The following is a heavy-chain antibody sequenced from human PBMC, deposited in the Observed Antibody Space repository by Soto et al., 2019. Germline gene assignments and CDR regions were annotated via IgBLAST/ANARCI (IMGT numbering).Heavy chain of an antibody. V-gene: IGHV3-33*01. CDR1: GFTFSNYG. CDR2: IWYDGTNK. J-gene: IGHJ6*02. Sequence: PGGSLRLSCASSGFTFSNYGMHWVRQAPGKGLEWVALIWYDGTNKYYADSVKGRFTISRDNSKNTLSLQMNSLRAEDTAVYYCARDPYTHCTSTSCYTTYYYYYGMDVWGQGTTVTVSS. CDR3: ARDPYTHCTSTSCYTTYYYYYGMDV. D-gene: IGHD2-2*02.